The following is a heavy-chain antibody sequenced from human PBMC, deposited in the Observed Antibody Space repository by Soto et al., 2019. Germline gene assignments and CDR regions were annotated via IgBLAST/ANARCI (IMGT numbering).Heavy chain of an antibody. CDR3: AIEENAWPPACSLHA. V-gene: IGHV3-21*01. J-gene: IGHJ6*02. CDR2: ITRNSDI. Sequence: CAAQQFTLNSYTIHCVVQALGRGLEWVSAITRNSDIYYADSVKGRFTISRDNAKNSLSLQMDSLRAEDTAVYYCAIEENAWPPACSLHAWGQAAT. CDR1: QFTLNSYT. D-gene: IGHD2-15*01.